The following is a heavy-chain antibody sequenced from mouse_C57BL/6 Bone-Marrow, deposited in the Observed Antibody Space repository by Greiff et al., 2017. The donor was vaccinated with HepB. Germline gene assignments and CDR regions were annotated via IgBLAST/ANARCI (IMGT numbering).Heavy chain of an antibody. D-gene: IGHD2-3*01. CDR2: IYPGSGNT. J-gene: IGHJ4*01. V-gene: IGHV1-66*01. CDR3: AREDDGYHYAMDY. Sequence: VQLQQSGPELVKPGASVKISCKASGYSFTSYYIHWVKQRPGQGLEWIGWIYPGSGNTKYNEKFKGKATLTADTSSSTAYMQLSSLTSEDSAVYYCAREDDGYHYAMDYWGQGTSVTVSS. CDR1: GYSFTSYY.